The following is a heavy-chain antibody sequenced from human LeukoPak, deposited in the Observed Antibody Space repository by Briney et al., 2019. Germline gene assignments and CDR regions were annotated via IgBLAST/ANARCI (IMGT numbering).Heavy chain of an antibody. CDR2: ISWNSGSV. CDR3: AKDMLPYSSGWCDY. CDR1: GFTFYDYA. D-gene: IGHD6-19*01. Sequence: GRSLRLSCAASGFTFYDYAMHWVRQAPGKGLEWVSGISWNSGSVGYADSVKGRFTISRDNAKNSLYLQMNSLRAEDTALYYCAKDMLPYSSGWCDYWGQGTLVTVSS. V-gene: IGHV3-9*01. J-gene: IGHJ4*02.